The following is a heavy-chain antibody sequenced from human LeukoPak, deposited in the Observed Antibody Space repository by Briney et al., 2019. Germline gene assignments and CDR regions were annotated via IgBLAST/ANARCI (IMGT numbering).Heavy chain of an antibody. J-gene: IGHJ4*02. CDR3: AKDIGSGWSFDY. Sequence: GGSLRLSCAASGLMFDDYAMHWVRQAPGKGLEWVSLIKGNGDTTYNADSGKGRFTISRDNSKNSLYLQINSLRTEDTALYYCAKDIGSGWSFDYWGQGTLATVSS. D-gene: IGHD6-19*01. V-gene: IGHV3-43*02. CDR1: GLMFDDYA. CDR2: IKGNGDTT.